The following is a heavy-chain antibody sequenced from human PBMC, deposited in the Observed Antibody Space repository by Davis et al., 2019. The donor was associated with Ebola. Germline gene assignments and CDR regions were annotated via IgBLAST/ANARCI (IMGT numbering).Heavy chain of an antibody. V-gene: IGHV4-39*01. CDR2: IYLHSRST. D-gene: IGHD6-19*01. CDR3: ARGPSYSNGWYAPIDY. J-gene: IGHJ4*02. CDR1: GGSFRDGRHY. Sequence: MPSETLSLTCTDSGGSFRDGRHYWGWIRQPPGKGLEWVGHIYLHSRSTYYNPSFKSRASISVDSSRNQLSLRLTSVTAADTALYYCARGPSYSNGWYAPIDYWGQGILVTVSS.